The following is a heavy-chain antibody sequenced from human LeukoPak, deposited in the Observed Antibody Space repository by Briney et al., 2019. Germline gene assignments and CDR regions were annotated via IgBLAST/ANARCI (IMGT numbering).Heavy chain of an antibody. V-gene: IGHV4-38-2*02. CDR1: GYSMSSGYY. Sequence: SGTLSLTCTVSGYSMSSGYYWGWIRQPRGKGLEWIGSIYHSGSTYYNPSLKSRVTISVDTSKNQFSLKLSSVTAADTAVYYCARHGYCTNGVCYSTDYWGQGTLVTVSS. D-gene: IGHD2-8*01. J-gene: IGHJ4*02. CDR2: IYHSGST. CDR3: ARHGYCTNGVCYSTDY.